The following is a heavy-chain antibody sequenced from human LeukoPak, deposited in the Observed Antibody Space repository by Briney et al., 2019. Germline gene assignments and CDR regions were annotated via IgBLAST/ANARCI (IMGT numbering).Heavy chain of an antibody. CDR1: GFTFSSCG. D-gene: IGHD3-10*01. CDR3: AKDPLQYGSGSYYFDY. CDR2: IWYDGNNK. J-gene: IGHJ4*02. V-gene: IGHV3-30*02. Sequence: GVLRLSCAASGFTFSSCGMHWVRQAPGKGLEWVAFIWYDGNNKYYADSVKGRFTISRDSSKNTLYLQMNSLRAKDTAVYYCAKDPLQYGSGSYYFDYWGQGTLVTVSS.